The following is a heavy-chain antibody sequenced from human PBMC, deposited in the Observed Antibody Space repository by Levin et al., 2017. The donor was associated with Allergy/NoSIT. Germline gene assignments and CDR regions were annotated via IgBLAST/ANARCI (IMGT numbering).Heavy chain of an antibody. V-gene: IGHV4-34*01. J-gene: IGHJ5*02. D-gene: IGHD1-26*01. CDR3: ARGGGTYVRVSWIDP. Sequence: SETLSLTCAVYGGSFSGYYWSWIRQSPGKGLEWIGEINHNENTKYNPSLKSRVTISVDTSKNQFSLKLSSVTAADTAVYYCARGGGTYVRVSWIDPCGQGTLVTVSS. CDR2: INHNENT. CDR1: GGSFSGYY.